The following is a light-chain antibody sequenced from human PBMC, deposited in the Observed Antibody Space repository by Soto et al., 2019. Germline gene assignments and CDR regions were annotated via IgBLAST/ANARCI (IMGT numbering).Light chain of an antibody. J-gene: IGLJ3*02. CDR2: DVN. CDR1: SSDVGGYNY. CDR3: CSYAGSYTWV. V-gene: IGLV2-11*01. Sequence: QSALTQPRSVSGSPGQSVTISCTGTSSDVGGYNYVSWYQQHPGKAPKLMIDDVNKRPSGVHDRFSGSRSGNTASLTISGLQAEDEADYYCCSYAGSYTWVFGGGTKVTVL.